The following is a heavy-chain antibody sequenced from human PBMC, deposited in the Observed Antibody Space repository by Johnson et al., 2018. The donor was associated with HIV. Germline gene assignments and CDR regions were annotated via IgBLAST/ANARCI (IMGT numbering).Heavy chain of an antibody. CDR2: MNADGKTT. D-gene: IGHD2-2*01. V-gene: IGHV3-74*03. Sequence: APGKGLVWVSRMNADGKTTTYADSVKGRFIISRDNAKNSLYLQMNSLRAEDTAVYYCARGIQPDAFDIWGQGTMVTVSS. CDR3: ARGIQPDAFDI. J-gene: IGHJ3*02.